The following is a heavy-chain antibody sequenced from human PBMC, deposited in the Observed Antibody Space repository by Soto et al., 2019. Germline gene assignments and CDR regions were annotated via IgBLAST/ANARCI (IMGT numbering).Heavy chain of an antibody. Sequence: GESLKISCKGSGYSFTSYWISWVRQMPGKGLEWMGRIDPSDSYTNYSPSFQGHVTISADKSISTAYLQWSSLKASDTAMYYCARQAAAGTHYYYGMDVWGQGTTVTVSS. CDR1: GYSFTSYW. D-gene: IGHD6-13*01. V-gene: IGHV5-10-1*01. J-gene: IGHJ6*02. CDR3: ARQAAAGTHYYYGMDV. CDR2: IDPSDSYT.